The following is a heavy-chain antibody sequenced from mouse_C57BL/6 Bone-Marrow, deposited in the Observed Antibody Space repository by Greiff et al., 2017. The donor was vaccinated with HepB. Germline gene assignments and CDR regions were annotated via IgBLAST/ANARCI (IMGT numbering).Heavy chain of an antibody. CDR2: ISDGGSYT. CDR1: GFTFSSYA. J-gene: IGHJ1*03. CDR3: ARDHRVDWYFDV. Sequence: VQLKESGGGLVKPGGSLKLSCAASGFTFSSYAMSWVRQTPEKRLEWVATISDGGSYTYYPDNVKGRFTISRDNAKNNLYLQMSHLKSEDTAMYYCARDHRVDWYFDVWGTGTTVTVSS. V-gene: IGHV5-4*01.